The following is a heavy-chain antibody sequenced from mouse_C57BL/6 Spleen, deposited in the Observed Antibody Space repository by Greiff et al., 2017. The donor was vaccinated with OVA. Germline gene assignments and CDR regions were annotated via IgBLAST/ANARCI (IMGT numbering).Heavy chain of an antibody. D-gene: IGHD3-2*02. Sequence: EVQLQESGPGLAKPSQTLSLTCSVTGYSITSDYWNWIRTFPGNKLEYMGYISYSGSTYSNPSLKSRISITRDTSKNQYYLQLNSVTTEDTATYYCARYNGGLETAQAPFAYWGQGTLVTVSA. V-gene: IGHV3-8*01. CDR1: GYSITSDY. CDR3: ARYNGGLETAQAPFAY. J-gene: IGHJ3*01. CDR2: ISYSGST.